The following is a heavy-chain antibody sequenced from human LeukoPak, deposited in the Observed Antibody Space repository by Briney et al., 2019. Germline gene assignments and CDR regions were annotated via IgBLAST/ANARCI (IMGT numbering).Heavy chain of an antibody. D-gene: IGHD3-3*01. J-gene: IGHJ6*04. V-gene: IGHV3-48*04. CDR3: ARVETVITIFGVGTPDV. CDR2: ISSSSSTI. Sequence: PGGSLRLSCAASGFTFSSYSMNWVRQAPGKGLEWVSYISSSSSTIYYADSVKGRFTISRDNAKNSLYLQMNSLRAEDTAVYYCARVETVITIFGVGTPDVWGKGTTVTVSS. CDR1: GFTFSSYS.